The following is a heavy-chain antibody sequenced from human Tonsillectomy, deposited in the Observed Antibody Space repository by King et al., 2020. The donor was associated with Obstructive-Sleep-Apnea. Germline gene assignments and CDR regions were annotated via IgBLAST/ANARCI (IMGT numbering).Heavy chain of an antibody. CDR2: ISSTSSTI. Sequence: VQLVESGGGLVQPGGSLRLSCAASGFTFSSYSMNWVRQAPGKGLEWVSYISSTSSTIYYADSVKGRFTISRDNAKNSLYLQMYSLRVEDTAGYYCARDQRVRGVTTTYYFDYWGQGTLVTVSS. D-gene: IGHD3-10*01. CDR1: GFTFSSYS. CDR3: ARDQRVRGVTTTYYFDY. J-gene: IGHJ4*02. V-gene: IGHV3-48*01.